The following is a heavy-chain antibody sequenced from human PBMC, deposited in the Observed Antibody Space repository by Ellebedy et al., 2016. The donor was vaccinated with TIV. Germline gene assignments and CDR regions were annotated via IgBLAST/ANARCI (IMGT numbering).Heavy chain of an antibody. CDR3: ARGSDGRGGSLSYLLRYFDL. CDR2: IWYDGSNK. CDR1: GFTFSSYG. Sequence: GGSLRLSCAASGFTFSSYGMHWVRQAPGKGLEWVAVIWYDGSNKYYADSVKGRFTISRDNSKNTLYLQMNSLRAEDTAVYYCARGSDGRGGSLSYLLRYFDLWGRGTLVTVSS. J-gene: IGHJ2*01. D-gene: IGHD2-21*01. V-gene: IGHV3-33*08.